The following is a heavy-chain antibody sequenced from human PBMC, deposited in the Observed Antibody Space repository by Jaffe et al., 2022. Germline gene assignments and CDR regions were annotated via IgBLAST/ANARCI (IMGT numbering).Heavy chain of an antibody. CDR1: GFTFSSYE. J-gene: IGHJ6*03. Sequence: EVQLVESGGGLVQPGGSLRLSCAASGFTFSSYEMNWVRQAPGKGLEWVSYISSSGSTIYYADSVKGRFTISRDNAKNSLYLQMNSLRAEDTAVYYCARDLRGIQLYYYYYYMDVWGKGTTVTVSS. D-gene: IGHD5-18*01. CDR3: ARDLRGIQLYYYYYYMDV. CDR2: ISSSGSTI. V-gene: IGHV3-48*03.